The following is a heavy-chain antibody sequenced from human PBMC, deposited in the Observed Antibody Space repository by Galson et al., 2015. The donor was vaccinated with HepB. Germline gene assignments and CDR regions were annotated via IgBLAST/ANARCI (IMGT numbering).Heavy chain of an antibody. Sequence: LSLTCAVSGGPISGINWWTWIRQPPGKGLEWIGYIFHSGRTYYNPSLKSRVSISVDTSKNQFSLKLTSVTAADTAVYYCVRDGTGRFREVVQSLHYYHYYGMDVWGQGTTVTVSS. CDR1: GGPISGINW. CDR2: IFHSGRT. CDR3: VRDGTGRFREVVQSLHYYHYYGMDV. D-gene: IGHD1-14*01. J-gene: IGHJ6*02. V-gene: IGHV4-30-4*01.